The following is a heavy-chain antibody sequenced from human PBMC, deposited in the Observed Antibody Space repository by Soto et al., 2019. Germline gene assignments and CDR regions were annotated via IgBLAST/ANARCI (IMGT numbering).Heavy chain of an antibody. V-gene: IGHV3-23*01. J-gene: IGHJ3*01. CDR2: IGGRGNSA. CDR3: VREGRGSFDF. CDR1: GFIFTNYA. D-gene: IGHD5-12*01. Sequence: GGSLRLSCAASGFIFTNYAMNWVRQAPGKGLEWVSVIGGRGNSAYYADSVQGRFTISRDNSRNTLSLQMSSLTADDTAIYYCVREGRGSFDFWGRGTMVTVSS.